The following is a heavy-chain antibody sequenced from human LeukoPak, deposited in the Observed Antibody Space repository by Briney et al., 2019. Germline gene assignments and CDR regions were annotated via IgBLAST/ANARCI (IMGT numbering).Heavy chain of an antibody. D-gene: IGHD1-7*01. Sequence: ASVKVSCKVSGYTLTELSMHWVRQAPGEGLEWMGGFDPEDGETIYAQKFQGRVTMTEDTSTDTAYMELSSLRSEDTAVYYCATPAGTRDAFDIWGQGTMVTVSS. CDR3: ATPAGTRDAFDI. J-gene: IGHJ3*02. V-gene: IGHV1-24*01. CDR2: FDPEDGET. CDR1: GYTLTELS.